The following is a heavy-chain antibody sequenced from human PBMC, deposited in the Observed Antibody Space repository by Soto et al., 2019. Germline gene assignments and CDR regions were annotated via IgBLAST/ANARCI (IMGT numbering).Heavy chain of an antibody. J-gene: IGHJ6*02. CDR3: ARGRGYSGDDHYYYFDMDV. CDR2: SIPIFGTA. D-gene: IGHD5-12*01. V-gene: IGHV1-69*13. CDR1: GGTFNNYP. Sequence: SVKVSCKASGGTFNNYPITWVRQAPGQGLEWMGGSIPIFGTANYAQKFQGRVTITVDESTSTAYMELSSLRSEDTAVYYCARGRGYSGDDHYYYFDMDVWGQGTTVTVSS.